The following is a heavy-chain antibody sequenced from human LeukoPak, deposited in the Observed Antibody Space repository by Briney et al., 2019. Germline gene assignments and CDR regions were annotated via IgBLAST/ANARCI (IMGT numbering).Heavy chain of an antibody. Sequence: SETLSLTCIVSGGSITSSSYYWGWIRQPPGKGLEWIGSIYYRGRTYYNPSLKSRVTISVDTSKNQVSLKLTSVTAADTAVYYCARAGYCSSTICPDAFDIWGQGTKVTVSS. J-gene: IGHJ3*02. CDR3: ARAGYCSSTICPDAFDI. D-gene: IGHD2-2*01. CDR2: IYYRGRT. CDR1: GGSITSSSYY. V-gene: IGHV4-39*07.